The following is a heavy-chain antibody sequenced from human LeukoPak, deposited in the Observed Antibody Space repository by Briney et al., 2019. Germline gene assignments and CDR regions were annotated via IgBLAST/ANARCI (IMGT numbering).Heavy chain of an antibody. J-gene: IGHJ4*02. CDR3: ARGDWELPYFDY. D-gene: IGHD3-10*01. V-gene: IGHV3-30*19. CDR2: IWYDGSNK. CDR1: GFTFSSYG. Sequence: GGSLRLSCAASGFTFSSYGMHWVRQAPGKGLEWVAVIWYDGSNKYYADSVKGRFTISRDTSKNTLYLQMNSLRPEDTAVYYCARGDWELPYFDYWGQGALVTVSS.